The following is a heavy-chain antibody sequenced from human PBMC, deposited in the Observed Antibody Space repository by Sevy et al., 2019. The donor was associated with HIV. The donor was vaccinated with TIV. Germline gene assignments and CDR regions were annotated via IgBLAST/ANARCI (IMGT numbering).Heavy chain of an antibody. CDR3: AKAYRGYDFDAFDI. CDR1: GFTFSSYA. Sequence: GSLRLSCAASGFTFSSYAMSWVRQAPGKGLEWVSAIGGSGGSTYYADSVKGRFTISRDNSKNTPYLQMNSLRDEDTAVYYCAKAYRGYDFDAFDIWGQGTMVTVSS. J-gene: IGHJ3*02. CDR2: IGGSGGST. D-gene: IGHD5-12*01. V-gene: IGHV3-23*01.